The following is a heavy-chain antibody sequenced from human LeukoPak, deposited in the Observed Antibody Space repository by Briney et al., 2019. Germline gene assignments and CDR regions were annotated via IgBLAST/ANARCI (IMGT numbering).Heavy chain of an antibody. J-gene: IGHJ4*02. Sequence: GGSLRLSCAASGFTFSSYSMNWVRQAPGKGLEWVSSISSSSSYIYYADSVKGRFTISRDNAKNSLYLQMNSLRAEDTAVYYCASGYYYDSSGSDPPFDYWGQGTLVTVSS. CDR1: GFTFSSYS. CDR3: ASGYYYDSSGSDPPFDY. CDR2: ISSSSSYI. V-gene: IGHV3-21*01. D-gene: IGHD3-22*01.